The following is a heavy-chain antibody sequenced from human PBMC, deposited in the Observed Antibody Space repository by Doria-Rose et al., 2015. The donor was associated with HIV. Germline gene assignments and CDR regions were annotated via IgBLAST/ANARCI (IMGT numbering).Heavy chain of an antibody. CDR3: ARIKSSRWYHKYYFDF. CDR1: GVSLSSPGMG. V-gene: IGHV2-26*01. Sequence: SGPVLVKPTETLTLTCTVSGVSLSSPGMGVSWIRQPPGKALEWLANIFSDDERSYKTSLKSRLTIARGTYKSQLVLTMTDMDPVDTATYYCARIKSSRWYHKYYFDFWGQGTLVIVSA. J-gene: IGHJ4*02. D-gene: IGHD6-13*01. CDR2: IFSDDER.